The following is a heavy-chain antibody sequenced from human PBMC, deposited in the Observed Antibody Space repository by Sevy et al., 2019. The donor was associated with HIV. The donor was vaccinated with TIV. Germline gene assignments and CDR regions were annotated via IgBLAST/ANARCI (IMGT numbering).Heavy chain of an antibody. J-gene: IGHJ4*02. V-gene: IGHV4-59*13. CDR1: GVSISSFY. D-gene: IGHD3-22*01. CDR3: ARRYFYDGGGSTVFDY. Sequence: SETLSLTCTVSGVSISSFYWSWIRQPPGKGLEWIGNIYYSGSTNYNPSLKSRVTISVDTSKNQFSLKLSSVTAADTAVYYCARRYFYDGGGSTVFDYWGQGTLVTVSS. CDR2: IYYSGST.